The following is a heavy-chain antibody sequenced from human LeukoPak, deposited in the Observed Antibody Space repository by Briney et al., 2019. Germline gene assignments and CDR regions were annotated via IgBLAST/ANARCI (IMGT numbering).Heavy chain of an antibody. V-gene: IGHV3-21*01. Sequence: PGGSLRLSCAACGFTFSSYSMNWVRQAPGKGLEWVSSIRSSSSYIYYADSVKGRFTISRDNAKNSLYLQMNSLRGEDTAVYYCATIDGSGPSAGIWGQGTMVTVSS. CDR2: IRSSSSYI. CDR1: GFTFSSYS. J-gene: IGHJ3*02. D-gene: IGHD3-10*01. CDR3: ATIDGSGPSAGI.